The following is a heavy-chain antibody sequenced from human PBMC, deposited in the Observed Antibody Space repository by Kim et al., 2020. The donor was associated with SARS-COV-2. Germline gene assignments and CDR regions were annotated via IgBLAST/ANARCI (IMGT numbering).Heavy chain of an antibody. CDR2: LSWDSSII. J-gene: IGHJ4*02. V-gene: IGHV3-9*01. D-gene: IGHD3-3*02. CDR3: VKGGGSGLTHFLEN. Sequence: GGSLRLSCAASGLNFGNFAMHWVRQVPGKGLEWVSGLSWDSSIINYEDRVKGRFTVSRDDAKNSLYLQMNNLRSEDTALYYCVKGGGSGLTHFLENWGQGPLVLVSS. CDR1: GLNFGNFA.